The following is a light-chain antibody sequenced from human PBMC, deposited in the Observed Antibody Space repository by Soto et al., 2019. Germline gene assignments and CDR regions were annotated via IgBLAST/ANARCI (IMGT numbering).Light chain of an antibody. Sequence: QSALTQPASVSGSPGQSITISCTGTSSDIGHYNYVSWYQQHPGKAPKLMIYEVSNRPSGVSNRLSGSKSGNTASLTISGLQAEDEADYYCSSYTTSSTLEIGGGTKLTVL. V-gene: IGLV2-14*01. CDR3: SSYTTSSTLE. J-gene: IGLJ2*01. CDR2: EVS. CDR1: SSDIGHYNY.